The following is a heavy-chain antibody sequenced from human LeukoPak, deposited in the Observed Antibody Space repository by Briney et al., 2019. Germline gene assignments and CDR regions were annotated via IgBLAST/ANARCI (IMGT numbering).Heavy chain of an antibody. D-gene: IGHD3/OR15-3a*01. CDR3: ARDLRTDSSFSPFDY. V-gene: IGHV3-7*01. CDR2: INQDVSEI. J-gene: IGHJ4*02. Sequence: GGSLRLSCAASGFTLSSYWMSWVRQAPGKRLEWVANINQDVSEINYVDSVKGRFTISRDNGKNSLYLQMNSLRAEDTAVYYCARDLRTDSSFSPFDYWGQGTLVTVSS. CDR1: GFTLSSYW.